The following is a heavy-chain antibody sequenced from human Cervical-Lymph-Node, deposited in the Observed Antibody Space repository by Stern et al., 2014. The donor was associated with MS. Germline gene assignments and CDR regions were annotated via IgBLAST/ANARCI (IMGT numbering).Heavy chain of an antibody. D-gene: IGHD2-2*02. CDR3: ARQGCATTSCHTIDS. CDR1: GYSFTNSW. Sequence: EVQLVESEAEVKKPGQSLKISCKGSGYSFTNSWIGWVRQMPGKGLELMGIISPVDSETRYSPSFQGQVTISVDKSINPAYVQWTSLEASDTAMYYCARQGCATTSCHTIDSWGQGTLITVSS. V-gene: IGHV5-51*01. J-gene: IGHJ4*02. CDR2: ISPVDSET.